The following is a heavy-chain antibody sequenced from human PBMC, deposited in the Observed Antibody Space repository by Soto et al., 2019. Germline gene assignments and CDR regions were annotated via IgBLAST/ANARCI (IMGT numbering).Heavy chain of an antibody. J-gene: IGHJ6*01. V-gene: IGHV4-4*02. CDR1: GGSISSTDW. CDR3: ARISSSHLDV. Sequence: QVQLQESGPGLVKPSGTLSLTCGVSGGSISSTDWWSWVRQPPGKGLEWIGENYHSGSTNYNPPLKSRVTISVDTSKNQFSLRLTSVTAADTAVYYCARISSSHLDVWGQGTTVTVSS. D-gene: IGHD6-6*01. CDR2: NYHSGST.